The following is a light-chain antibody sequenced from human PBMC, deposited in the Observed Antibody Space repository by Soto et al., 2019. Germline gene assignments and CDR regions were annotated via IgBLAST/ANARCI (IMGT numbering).Light chain of an antibody. CDR1: SSDVGGYNY. J-gene: IGLJ3*02. CDR2: EVS. CDR3: SSYTSSSTPGV. V-gene: IGLV2-14*01. Sequence: QSALTQPASVSGSPGQSITISCTGTSSDVGGYNYVSWYQQHPGKAPKLMIYEVSNRPSGVSNRFSGSKSGNTASLTISGLQAEDEAEYYCSSYTSSSTPGVFGGGTKVTVL.